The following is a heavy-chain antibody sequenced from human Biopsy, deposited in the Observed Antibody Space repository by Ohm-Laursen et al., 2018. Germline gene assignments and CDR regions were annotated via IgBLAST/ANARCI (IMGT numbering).Heavy chain of an antibody. CDR1: SYTFTDYS. CDR3: ARDPLNGHKHFDY. CDR2: INCKTDAT. Sequence: ASVKVSCKASSYTFTDYSIHWMRQAPGQGLEWLGYINCKTDATNYAQKFQGTVTMTRDTSISTAYLALGSLRSADTAIYYCARDPLNGHKHFDYWGQGSLVTVSS. D-gene: IGHD2-8*01. V-gene: IGHV1-2*02. J-gene: IGHJ4*02.